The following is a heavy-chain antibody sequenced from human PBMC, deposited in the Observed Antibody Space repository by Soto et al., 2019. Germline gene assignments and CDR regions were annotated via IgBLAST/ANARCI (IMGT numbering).Heavy chain of an antibody. CDR3: ASERSAQYFDF. Sequence: QVQLVQSGTVVQRRGSSVKVSCQASGGTFSSHGMAWVRQAPGQGLEWMGGIIPTFGTPTYAPKFQGRVTITADKYTNTAYMAMSSLRSEDTGVYYCASERSAQYFDFWGQGTLITVSS. CDR2: IIPTFGTP. CDR1: GGTFSSHG. J-gene: IGHJ4*02. D-gene: IGHD1-26*01. V-gene: IGHV1-69*06.